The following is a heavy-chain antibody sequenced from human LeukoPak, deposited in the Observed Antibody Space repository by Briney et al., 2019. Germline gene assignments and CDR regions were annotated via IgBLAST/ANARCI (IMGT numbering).Heavy chain of an antibody. CDR3: AKDRETTSSGTIDY. CDR2: ISEDGSNE. CDR1: RFTSNNYT. Sequence: GGSLRLSCAASRFTSNNYTMRGVRQAPGKGREWVAFISEDGSNEKYADSVKGRFTISRDNSNKKLYLQMNSLRVEATGVYYCAKDRETTSSGTIDYWRQGTLVTVSS. D-gene: IGHD6-13*01. V-gene: IGHV3-30*18. J-gene: IGHJ4*02.